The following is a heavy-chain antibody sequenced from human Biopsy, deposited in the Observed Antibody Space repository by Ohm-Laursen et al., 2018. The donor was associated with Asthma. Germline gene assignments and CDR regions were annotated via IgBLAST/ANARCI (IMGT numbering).Heavy chain of an antibody. D-gene: IGHD6-19*01. CDR2: ISYDGSSI. J-gene: IGHJ4*02. CDR1: RFTYE. CDR3: AREGVAGTHIED. V-gene: IGHV3-30-3*01. Sequence: SLRLSCAATRFTYEMHWVRQAPGTGLEWVAVISYDGSSIYYADSVKGRFTISRDNSKNTLSLQMNSLTAEDTAVYYCAREGVAGTHIEDWGQGTLVTVSS.